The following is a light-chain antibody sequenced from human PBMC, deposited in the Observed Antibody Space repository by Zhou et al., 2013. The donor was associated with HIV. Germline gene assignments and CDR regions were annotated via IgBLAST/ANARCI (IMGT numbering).Light chain of an antibody. J-gene: IGKJ1*01. Sequence: DLQMTQSPSTLSASVGDRVTITCRASQDISNFLAWYQQKPGNVPHLLIYATSTLHSGVSSRFSGSGSGTDFALTISGLEPGDAATYYCQQYNGGSRTFGQGTKVEI. CDR1: QDISNF. CDR2: ATS. CDR3: QQYNGGSRT. V-gene: IGKV1-27*01.